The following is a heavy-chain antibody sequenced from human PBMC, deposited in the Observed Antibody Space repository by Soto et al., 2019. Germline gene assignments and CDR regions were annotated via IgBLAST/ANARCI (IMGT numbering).Heavy chain of an antibody. CDR2: ISAGGSST. J-gene: IGHJ4*02. Sequence: PGGSLRLSCAAPGFTFSTYAMSWVRQAPGKGLEWVSGISAGGSSTYYADSVKGRFSISRDNSRNTLYLQMNSLRAEDTAVYYCAKLPMVGPTTFFDYWGQGTLVTVSS. D-gene: IGHD1-26*01. CDR1: GFTFSTYA. CDR3: AKLPMVGPTTFFDY. V-gene: IGHV3-23*01.